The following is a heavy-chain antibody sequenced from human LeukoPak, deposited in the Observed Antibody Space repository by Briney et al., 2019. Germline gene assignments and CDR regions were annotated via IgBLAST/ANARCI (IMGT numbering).Heavy chain of an antibody. Sequence: GSSVKVSCKASGGTFSSYAISWVRQAPGQGLEWMGGIIPIFGTANYAQKFQGRVTITADESTSTAYMELSSLRSEDTAVYYCARDRTIFGVVTAGGRFDYWGQGTLATVSS. J-gene: IGHJ4*02. CDR1: GGTFSSYA. V-gene: IGHV1-69*01. D-gene: IGHD3-3*01. CDR3: ARDRTIFGVVTAGGRFDY. CDR2: IIPIFGTA.